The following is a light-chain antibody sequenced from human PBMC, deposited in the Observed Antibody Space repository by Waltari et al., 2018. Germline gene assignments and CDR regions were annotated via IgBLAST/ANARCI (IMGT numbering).Light chain of an antibody. CDR3: QQRSNWPPET. CDR2: DAS. Sequence: EIVLTQSPAPLSLSPGERATLSCRASQSVSSYLAWYQQKPGQAPRLLIYDASKRATGTPARFSGSGSGTDFTLTISSLEPEDFAVYYCQQRSNWPPETFGQGTKVDIK. CDR1: QSVSSY. V-gene: IGKV3-11*01. J-gene: IGKJ1*01.